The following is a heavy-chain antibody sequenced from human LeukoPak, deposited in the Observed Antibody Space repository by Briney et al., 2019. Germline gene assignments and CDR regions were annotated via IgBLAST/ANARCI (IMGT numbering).Heavy chain of an antibody. CDR1: GYTFTSYG. CDR3: ARSSIDYGDYEDSFDY. J-gene: IGHJ4*02. Sequence: ASVKVSCKASGYTFTSYGNSWVRQAPGQGLEWMGWISAYNGNTNYAQMLQGRVTMTRDTSTSTVYMELSSLRSEDTAVYYCARSSIDYGDYEDSFDYWGQGTLVTVSS. D-gene: IGHD4-17*01. CDR2: ISAYNGNT. V-gene: IGHV1-18*01.